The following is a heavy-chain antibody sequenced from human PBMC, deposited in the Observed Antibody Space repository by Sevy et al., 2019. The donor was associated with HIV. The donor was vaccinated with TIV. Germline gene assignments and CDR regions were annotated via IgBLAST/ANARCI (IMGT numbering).Heavy chain of an antibody. CDR2: ISGSGGST. V-gene: IGHV3-23*01. Sequence: GGSLRLSCAASGFTFSSYAMSWVRQAPGKGLEWVSAISGSGGSTYYAGSVKGRFSISRDNSKNTLYLQMNSLRAEDTAVYYCAKIVRSSRVYQLLLGRFDYWGQGTLVTVSS. J-gene: IGHJ4*02. CDR1: GFTFSSYA. D-gene: IGHD2-2*01. CDR3: AKIVRSSRVYQLLLGRFDY.